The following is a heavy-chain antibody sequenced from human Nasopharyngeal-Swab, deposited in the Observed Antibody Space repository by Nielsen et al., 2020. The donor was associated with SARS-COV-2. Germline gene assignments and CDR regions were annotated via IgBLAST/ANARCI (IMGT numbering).Heavy chain of an antibody. CDR2: ISSSSSTI. V-gene: IGHV3-48*04. J-gene: IGHJ4*02. CDR1: GFTFSSYS. CDR3: ARTSDVGGGSNGYPDY. D-gene: IGHD3-22*01. Sequence: GGSLKISCAASGFTFSSYSMNWVRQAPGKGLEWVSYISSSSSTIYYADSVKGRFTISRDNAKNSLYLQMNSLRAEDTAVYYCARTSDVGGGSNGYPDYWGQGTLVTVSS.